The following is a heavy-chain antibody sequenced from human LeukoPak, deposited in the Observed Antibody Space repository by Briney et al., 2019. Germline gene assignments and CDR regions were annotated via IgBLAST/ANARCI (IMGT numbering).Heavy chain of an antibody. CDR2: IYHSGST. J-gene: IGHJ4*02. D-gene: IGHD5-12*01. CDR3: ARVVATIGYYFDY. V-gene: IGHV4-59*12. CDR1: GGSISSYY. Sequence: NPSETLSLTCTVSGGSISSYYWSWIRQPPGKGLEWIGYIYHSGSTYYNPSLKSRVTISVDRSKNQFSLKLSSVTAADTAVYYCARVVATIGYYFDYWGQGTLVTVSS.